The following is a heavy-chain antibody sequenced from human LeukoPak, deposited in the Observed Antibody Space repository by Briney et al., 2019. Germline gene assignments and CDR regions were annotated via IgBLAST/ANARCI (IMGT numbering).Heavy chain of an antibody. CDR3: ASVLYCGADCYSGRYFFDY. CDR2: INPSGDST. CDR1: GYTFTSYD. D-gene: IGHD2-21*02. J-gene: IGHJ4*02. V-gene: IGHV1-46*01. Sequence: GASVKVSCKASGYTFTSYDMHWVRQAPGQGLEWMGIINPSGDSTSYAQKFQGRVTMTRDTSTSTVYMELSSLRSEDTAVYYCASVLYCGADCYSGRYFFDYWGQGTPVTVSS.